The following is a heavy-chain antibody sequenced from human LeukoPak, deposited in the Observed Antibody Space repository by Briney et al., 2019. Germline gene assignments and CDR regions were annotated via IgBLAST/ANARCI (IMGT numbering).Heavy chain of an antibody. CDR3: ARNPTYYYDSTRYFQH. CDR2: ISGSGGST. CDR1: GFTFSSYA. Sequence: GGSLRLSCAASGFTFSSYAMSWVRQAPGKGLEWVSAISGSGGSTYYADSVKGRFTISRDNSKNTLYLQMNSLRAEDTAVYYCARNPTYYYDSTRYFQHWGQGTLVTVSS. D-gene: IGHD3-22*01. J-gene: IGHJ1*01. V-gene: IGHV3-23*01.